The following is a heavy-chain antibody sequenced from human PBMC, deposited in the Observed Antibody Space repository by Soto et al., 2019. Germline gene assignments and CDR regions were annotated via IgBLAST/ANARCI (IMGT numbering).Heavy chain of an antibody. V-gene: IGHV3-30-3*01. D-gene: IGHD5-18*01. J-gene: IGHJ4*02. Sequence: GESLKISCAASGFTFSSYAMHWVRQAPGKGLEWVAVISYDGSNKYYADSVKGRFTISRDNSKNTLYLQMNSLRAEDTAVYYCAQRGYSYGSHAFDYWGQGTLVTVSS. CDR1: GFTFSSYA. CDR2: ISYDGSNK. CDR3: AQRGYSYGSHAFDY.